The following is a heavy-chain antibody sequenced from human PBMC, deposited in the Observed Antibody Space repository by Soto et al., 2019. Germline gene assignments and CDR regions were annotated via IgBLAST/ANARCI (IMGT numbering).Heavy chain of an antibody. Sequence: TRSLTCTVSGGFISNSYWSWIRQPPAKGLEWIGYISNRGSTNYNPSLKSRVTISIDTSKSQFSLRLSSVTAADTAVYYCARAPMTSFFEFWGLGTLVTVSS. CDR2: ISNRGST. V-gene: IGHV4-59*01. J-gene: IGHJ4*02. CDR3: ARAPMTSFFEF. CDR1: GGFISNSY.